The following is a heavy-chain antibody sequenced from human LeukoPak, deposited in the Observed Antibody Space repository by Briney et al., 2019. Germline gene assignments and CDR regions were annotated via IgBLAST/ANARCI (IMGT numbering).Heavy chain of an antibody. CDR2: INPSGGST. J-gene: IGHJ6*03. CDR3: ARETPPHCSSTSCYASDYYYYYMDV. V-gene: IGHV1-46*01. Sequence: ASVKVSCKASGYTFTSYYMHWVRQAPGQGLEWMGIINPSGGSTSYAQKFQGRVTMTRNTSISTAYMELSSLRSEDTAVYYCARETPPHCSSTSCYASDYYYYYMDVWGKGTTVTVSS. D-gene: IGHD2-2*01. CDR1: GYTFTSYY.